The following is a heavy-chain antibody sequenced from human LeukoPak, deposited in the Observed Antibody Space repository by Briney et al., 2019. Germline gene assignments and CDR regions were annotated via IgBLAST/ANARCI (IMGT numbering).Heavy chain of an antibody. D-gene: IGHD6-6*01. CDR1: GGSFSGYY. V-gene: IGHV4-34*01. CDR2: INHSGST. J-gene: IGHJ6*02. CDR3: ARELPSSYGMDV. Sequence: SETLSLTCAVYGGSFSGYYWSWIRQPPGKGLEWIGEINHSGSTNYNPSLKSRVTISVDTSKNQFSLKLSSVTAADTAVYYCARELPSSYGMDVWGQGTTVTVSS.